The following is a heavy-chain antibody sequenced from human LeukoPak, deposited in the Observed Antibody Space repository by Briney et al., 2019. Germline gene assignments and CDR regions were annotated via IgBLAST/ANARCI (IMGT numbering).Heavy chain of an antibody. CDR2: IIPIFGTA. D-gene: IGHD1-26*01. J-gene: IGHJ5*02. V-gene: IGHV1-69*05. Sequence: GASVKVSCKASGGTFSSYAISWVRQAPGQGLEWMGGIIPIFGTANYAQKFQGRVTITTDESTSTAYMELSSLRSEDTAVYYCARVPVGYSGSFLGWFDPWGQGTLVTVSS. CDR1: GGTFSSYA. CDR3: ARVPVGYSGSFLGWFDP.